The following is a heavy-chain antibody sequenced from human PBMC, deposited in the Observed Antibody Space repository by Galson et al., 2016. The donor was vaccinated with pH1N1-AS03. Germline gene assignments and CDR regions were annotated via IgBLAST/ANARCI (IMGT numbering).Heavy chain of an antibody. V-gene: IGHV4-59*08. J-gene: IGHJ3*02. CDR2: IDNTGST. D-gene: IGHD2-15*01. CDR3: ARLFMEGLCSGGSCHQTNAFDM. CDR1: GGSINNHY. Sequence: TLSLTCTVSGGSINNHYLSWIRQPPGKGLEWIGYIDNTGSTTYNPSLQSRLTMSVDTSKNQFSLRLRSVTAADTAVYYCARLFMEGLCSGGSCHQTNAFDMWRQGTMVTCSS.